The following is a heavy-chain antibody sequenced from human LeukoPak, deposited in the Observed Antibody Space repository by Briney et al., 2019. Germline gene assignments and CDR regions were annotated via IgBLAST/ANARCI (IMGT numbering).Heavy chain of an antibody. CDR1: GGSFSGYY. V-gene: IGHV4-34*01. J-gene: IGHJ6*03. Sequence: SETLSLTCAVDGGSFSGYYWSWIRQPPGKGLEWIGEINHRGRTNYNPSLKSRVTISVDTAKSQYSLKLSSVTAADTAVYYCARGQIRGGYAANYYYYMDVWGKGTTVTVSS. CDR3: ARGQIRGGYAANYYYYMDV. CDR2: INHRGRT. D-gene: IGHD5-12*01.